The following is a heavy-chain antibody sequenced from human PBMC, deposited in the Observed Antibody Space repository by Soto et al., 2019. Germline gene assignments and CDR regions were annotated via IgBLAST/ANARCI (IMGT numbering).Heavy chain of an antibody. CDR2: IWHDGNNK. D-gene: IGHD1-26*01. CDR3: ASDLVGASDSYGLDV. CDR1: GFTFSFYA. Sequence: HPGGSLRLSCAASGFTFSFYAMHWVRQAPGKGLEWVAIIWHDGNNKYYADSVRGRFIISRDNSKNRLYLQMNSLRAEDTAVYYCASDLVGASDSYGLDVWGQGTPVTVSS. J-gene: IGHJ6*02. V-gene: IGHV3-33*08.